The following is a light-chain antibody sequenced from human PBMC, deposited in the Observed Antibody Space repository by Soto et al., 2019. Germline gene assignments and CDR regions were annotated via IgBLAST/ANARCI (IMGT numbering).Light chain of an antibody. V-gene: IGLV4-69*01. CDR2: LNSDGSH. J-gene: IGLJ3*02. CDR1: SGHSTYA. Sequence: QPVLTQSPSASASLGASVKLTCTLSSGHSTYAIAWHQQRPEKGPRYLMKLNSDGSHNKGDGIPDRFSGSSSGAERYLTISSLQSADEADYYWQTWVTGPPWVFGGGTKLTVL. CDR3: QTWVTGPPWV.